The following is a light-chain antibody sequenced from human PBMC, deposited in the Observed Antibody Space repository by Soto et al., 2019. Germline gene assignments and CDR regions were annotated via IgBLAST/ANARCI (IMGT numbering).Light chain of an antibody. CDR2: EVN. CDR3: SSFTTSGTLV. J-gene: IGLJ2*01. CDR1: SSDVGSYVY. Sequence: QSVLTQPASVSGSPGQSITISCTGTSSDVGSYVYVSWYQQHPGKAPKLILYEVNNRPSGVSNRFSGSKSGNTASLTISGLQAEDEADYFCSSFTTSGTLVFGGGTKVTVL. V-gene: IGLV2-14*01.